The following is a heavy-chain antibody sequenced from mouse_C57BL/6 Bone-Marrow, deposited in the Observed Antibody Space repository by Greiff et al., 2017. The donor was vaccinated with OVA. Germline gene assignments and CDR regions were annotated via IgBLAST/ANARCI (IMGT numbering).Heavy chain of an antibody. CDR2: ISSGGSYT. Sequence: EVHLVESGGDLVKPGGSLKLSCAASGFTFSSYGMSWVRQTPDKRLEWVATISSGGSYTYYPDSVKGRFTISRDNAKNTLYLQMSILKSEDTAMYYCARRGYYYGSYYFDYWGQGTTLTVSS. J-gene: IGHJ2*01. CDR1: GFTFSSYG. D-gene: IGHD1-1*01. CDR3: ARRGYYYGSYYFDY. V-gene: IGHV5-6*01.